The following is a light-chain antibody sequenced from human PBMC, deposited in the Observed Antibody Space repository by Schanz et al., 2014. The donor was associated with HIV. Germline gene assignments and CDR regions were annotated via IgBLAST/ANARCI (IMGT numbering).Light chain of an antibody. CDR3: QQAHSFPVT. CDR1: QGIGTL. Sequence: DIQMTQSLSSVSASVGDRVTITCRASQGIGTLLAWYQQKPGRAPKLLIYAASNLQDGVPPRFSGSGSATDFTLTINGLQPEDFATYYCQQAHSFPVTFGQGTRL. CDR2: AAS. V-gene: IGKV1-12*01. J-gene: IGKJ5*01.